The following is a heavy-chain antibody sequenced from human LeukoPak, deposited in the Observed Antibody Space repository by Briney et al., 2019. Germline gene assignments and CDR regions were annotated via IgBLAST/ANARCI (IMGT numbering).Heavy chain of an antibody. V-gene: IGHV4-59*01. Sequence: PSETLSLTCTVSGGSISGDYWSWIRQPPGKGLEWIGYISYSGTTNYNPSPKSRITISVGTSKNQFSLMLSSVTAADTAVYYCARDTNYGDYVWGQGTLVTVSS. CDR1: GGSISGDY. CDR2: ISYSGTT. CDR3: ARDTNYGDYV. D-gene: IGHD4-17*01. J-gene: IGHJ4*02.